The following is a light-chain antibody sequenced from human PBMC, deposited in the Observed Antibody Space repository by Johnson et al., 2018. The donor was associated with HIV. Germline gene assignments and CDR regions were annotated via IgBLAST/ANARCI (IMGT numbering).Light chain of an antibody. J-gene: IGLJ1*01. CDR1: SSNIGNNY. CDR3: GTWDSRLKAGRA. Sequence: QSVLTQPPSVSAAPGQKVTISCSGSSSNIGNNYVSWYQQLPGTAPKLLIYDNNKRPSGIPDRFSGSKSGTSATLGITGLQTGEEAEYYCGTWDSRLKAGRAFGTGTKVTVL. V-gene: IGLV1-51*01. CDR2: DNN.